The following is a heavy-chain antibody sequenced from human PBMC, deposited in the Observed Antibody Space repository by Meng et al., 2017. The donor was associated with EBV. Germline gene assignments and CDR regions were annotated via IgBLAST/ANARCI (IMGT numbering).Heavy chain of an antibody. J-gene: IGHJ5*02. CDR3: AHRRDEYSSSWYGWFDP. CDR2: IYWDDDK. D-gene: IGHD6-13*01. Sequence: TLKDAGPTLVKPTQTLTLTCTFSGFSLSTSGVGVGWIRQPPGKALEWLALIYWDDDKRYSPSLKSRLTITKDTSKNQVVLTMTNMDPVDTATYYCAHRRDEYSSSWYGWFDPWGQGTLVTVSS. CDR1: GFSLSTSGVG. V-gene: IGHV2-5*02.